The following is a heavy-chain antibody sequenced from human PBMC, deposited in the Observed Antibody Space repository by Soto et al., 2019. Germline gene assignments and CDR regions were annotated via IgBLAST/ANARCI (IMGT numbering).Heavy chain of an antibody. D-gene: IGHD2-15*01. V-gene: IGHV3-9*01. CDR3: AKVGPEGDCSGGDCYFDF. CDR2: INYNSGTI. J-gene: IGHJ4*02. Sequence: EVHLVESGGGLVQPGRSLRLSCAASGFMFDDYAMHWVRQVPGKGLEWVSGINYNSGTIVYADSVKGRFTISRDNAKNSLYLQMNSLRGVDTAFYYFAKVGPEGDCSGGDCYFDFWGQGTLVTVSS. CDR1: GFMFDDYA.